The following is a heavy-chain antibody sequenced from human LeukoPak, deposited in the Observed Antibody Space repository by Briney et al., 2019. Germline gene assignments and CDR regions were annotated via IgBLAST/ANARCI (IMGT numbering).Heavy chain of an antibody. CDR1: GGSISSNNW. CDR2: IYHSGSP. Sequence: SGTLSLTCAVSGGSISSNNWWGWVRQPPGKGLEWIGEIYHSGSPNYNPSLKSRDTISVDKSRNHFSLNLSSVTAADTAVYYCARVNINNWHSCDYWGQGTLVTVSS. D-gene: IGHD1-1*01. V-gene: IGHV4-4*02. J-gene: IGHJ4*02. CDR3: ARVNINNWHSCDY.